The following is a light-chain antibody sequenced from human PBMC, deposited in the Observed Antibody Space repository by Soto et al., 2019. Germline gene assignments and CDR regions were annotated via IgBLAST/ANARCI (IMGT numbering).Light chain of an antibody. J-gene: IGLJ1*01. CDR3: QAWDSSTAGV. CDR2: QNS. Sequence: SYEQTQPPSVSVSPGQTASITCSGDKLGDKYACWYQQKPGQSPVLVIYQNSKRPSGIPERFSGSNSGNTATLTISGTQAMDEADYYCQAWDSSTAGVFGTGTKVTVL. CDR1: KLGDKY. V-gene: IGLV3-1*01.